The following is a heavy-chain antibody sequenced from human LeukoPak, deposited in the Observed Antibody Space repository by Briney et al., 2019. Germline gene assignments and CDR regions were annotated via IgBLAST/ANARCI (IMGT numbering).Heavy chain of an antibody. D-gene: IGHD3-22*01. Sequence: PGGSLRLSCAASGFTFDDYAMHWVRQAPGKGLEWVSGISWNSGSIVYADSVTGRFTISRDNAKNSLYLQMNSLRAEDMALYYCAKGSYDSSGYYNFDYWGQGTLVTVSS. V-gene: IGHV3-9*03. CDR1: GFTFDDYA. CDR2: ISWNSGSI. CDR3: AKGSYDSSGYYNFDY. J-gene: IGHJ4*02.